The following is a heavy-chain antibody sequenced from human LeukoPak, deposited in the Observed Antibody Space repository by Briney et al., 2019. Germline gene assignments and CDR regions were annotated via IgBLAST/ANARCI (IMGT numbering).Heavy chain of an antibody. CDR1: GFTFSNAW. CDR2: IKSKTDGGTT. V-gene: IGHV3-15*01. D-gene: IGHD3-10*01. Sequence: PGGSLRLSCAASGFTFSNAWMSWVRQAPGKGLEWVGRIKSKTDGGTTDYAAPVKGRFTISRDDSKNTLYLQMNSLRAEDTAVYYCAKVGVRGGNGERYFDYWGQGTPVTVSS. J-gene: IGHJ4*02. CDR3: AKVGVRGGNGERYFDY.